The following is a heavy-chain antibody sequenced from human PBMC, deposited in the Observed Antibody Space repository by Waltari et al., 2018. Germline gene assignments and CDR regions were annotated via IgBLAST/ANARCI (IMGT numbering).Heavy chain of an antibody. Sequence: QVHLQESGPGQVKPSETLSLTCAVSRGSIRRHYWRWIRRPPGKGLEWIGYIYDTGATNYNPSLMSRVTISVDTAKNQFSLKLSSVTAADTAVYYCARDRVVPADEPDYYGLDVWGQGTTVTVSS. CDR3: ARDRVVPADEPDYYGLDV. D-gene: IGHD2-2*01. CDR1: RGSIRRHY. CDR2: IYDTGAT. V-gene: IGHV4-59*11. J-gene: IGHJ6*02.